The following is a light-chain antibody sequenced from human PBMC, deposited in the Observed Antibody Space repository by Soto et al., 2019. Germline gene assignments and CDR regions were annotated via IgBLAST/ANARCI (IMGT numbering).Light chain of an antibody. V-gene: IGKV1D-12*01. CDR3: QQADSFPLT. J-gene: IGKJ4*01. CDR1: QDINTL. CDR2: GAS. Sequence: DIQMTQSPSSVSASIGDTVTLTCRASQDINTLLAWYQQKPGKAPELLIYGASTLESGVPSRFSGRGSGTDFTLTISSLQPEDFATYFCQQADSFPLTFGGGTKVDIK.